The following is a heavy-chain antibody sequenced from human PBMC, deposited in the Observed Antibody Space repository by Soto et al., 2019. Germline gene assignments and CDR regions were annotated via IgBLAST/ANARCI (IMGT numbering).Heavy chain of an antibody. V-gene: IGHV3-30*18. CDR1: GFNFDNYG. Sequence: GGSLRLSCQASGFNFDNYGMHWVRQAPGKGREWVAVITYDGSFQYYADSVKGRFTISRDNSKNTLSLHLITLKPEDTAVYHCAKDRVGGTFYAPLAFWGQGTLVTVSS. J-gene: IGHJ4*02. CDR3: AKDRVGGTFYAPLAF. D-gene: IGHD1-7*01. CDR2: ITYDGSFQ.